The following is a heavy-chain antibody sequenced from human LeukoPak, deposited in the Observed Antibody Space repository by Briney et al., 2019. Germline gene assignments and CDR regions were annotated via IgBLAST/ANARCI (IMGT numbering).Heavy chain of an antibody. Sequence: PSETLSLTCTVSGGSISNYYWNWIRQSPGKGLEWIGYISHSGSTNYNPSLKSRVTISLDTSKNQFSLKVRSVTAADTAVYYCARGFDSKSTYFDYWGQGTLVTVSS. CDR2: ISHSGST. CDR1: GGSISNYY. CDR3: ARGFDSKSTYFDY. J-gene: IGHJ4*02. D-gene: IGHD5-12*01. V-gene: IGHV4-59*01.